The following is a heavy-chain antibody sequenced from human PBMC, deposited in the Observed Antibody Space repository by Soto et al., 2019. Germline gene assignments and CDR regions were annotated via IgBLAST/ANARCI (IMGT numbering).Heavy chain of an antibody. CDR3: ARTYYDILSGFYLFAY. J-gene: IGHJ4*02. Sequence: SETLSLTCTVSGDSIGGGGYYWSWIRQYSGKGLEWIGYISYSGSTYYNPSLKSRVTISLDTSKNQFSLKLGSVTAADTALYYCARTYYDILSGFYLFAYWGQGTLVTVSS. CDR2: ISYSGST. D-gene: IGHD3-9*01. CDR1: GDSIGGGGYY. V-gene: IGHV4-31*03.